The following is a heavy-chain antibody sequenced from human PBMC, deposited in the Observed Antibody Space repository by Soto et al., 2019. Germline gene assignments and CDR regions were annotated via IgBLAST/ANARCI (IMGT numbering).Heavy chain of an antibody. Sequence: GGSLRLSCAAPGFTFNTAWMSWVRQAPGKGLEWVGFIKSKSAGGTADYAAPVKGRFTISRDDSKNTLFLQMNSLKTEDTAVYYCAKITRGNSYANYWGQGTLVTVSS. D-gene: IGHD5-18*01. J-gene: IGHJ4*02. CDR3: AKITRGNSYANY. CDR1: GFTFNTAW. V-gene: IGHV3-15*01. CDR2: IKSKSAGGTA.